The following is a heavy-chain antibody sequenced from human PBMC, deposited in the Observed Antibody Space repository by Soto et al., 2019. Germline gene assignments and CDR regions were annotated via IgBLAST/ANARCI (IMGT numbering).Heavy chain of an antibody. CDR2: VSVSGRTI. V-gene: IGHV3-48*03. Sequence: VELVESGGGLVQPGGSLTLACAASGFNFKTYEMNWVRQAPGKGLEWISYVSVSGRTIYYADSVQGRVNISRDNAKSLVFLQMNSLRAEDTAVYHCARRAPIYYDALTGYEGAGMDVWGQGTTVTVSS. D-gene: IGHD3-9*01. CDR1: GFNFKTYE. J-gene: IGHJ6*02. CDR3: ARRAPIYYDALTGYEGAGMDV.